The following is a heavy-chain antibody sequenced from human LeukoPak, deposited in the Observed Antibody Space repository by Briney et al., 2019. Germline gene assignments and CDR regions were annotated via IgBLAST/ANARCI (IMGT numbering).Heavy chain of an antibody. CDR2: IYSGGST. V-gene: IGHV3-53*04. CDR1: GFTFSSYA. J-gene: IGHJ6*02. CDR3: ARDPEDYGMDV. Sequence: PGGSLRLSCAASGFTFSSYAMSWVRQAPGKGLEWVSVIYSGGSTYYADSVKGRFTISRHNSKNTLYLQMNSLRAEDTAVYYCARDPEDYGMDVWGQGTTVTVSS.